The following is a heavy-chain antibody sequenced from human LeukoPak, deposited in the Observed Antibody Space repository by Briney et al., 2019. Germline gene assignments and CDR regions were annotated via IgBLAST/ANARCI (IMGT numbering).Heavy chain of an antibody. D-gene: IGHD2-2*01. J-gene: IGHJ4*02. Sequence: ASVKVSCKASGYTFTGYYMHWVRRAPGQGLEWMGRINPNSGGTNYAQKFQGRVTMTRDTSISTAYMELSRLRSDDTAAYYCARICSSTSCFFDYWGQGTLVTVSS. CDR1: GYTFTGYY. CDR2: INPNSGGT. CDR3: ARICSSTSCFFDY. V-gene: IGHV1-2*06.